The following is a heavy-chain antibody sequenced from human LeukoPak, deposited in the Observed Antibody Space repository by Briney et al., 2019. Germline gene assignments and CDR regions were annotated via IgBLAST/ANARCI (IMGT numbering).Heavy chain of an antibody. V-gene: IGHV3-23*01. CDR3: AKESSAAGAGLLDY. J-gene: IGHJ4*02. Sequence: GGSLRLSCAASGFTFSSYAMSWVRQAPGKGLEWVSSISGSGGSKWFADSVKGRFTISRDNSENTLYLQMNRLRAEDTALYYCAKESSAAGAGLLDYWGQGTLVTVSS. CDR1: GFTFSSYA. D-gene: IGHD6-13*01. CDR2: ISGSGGSK.